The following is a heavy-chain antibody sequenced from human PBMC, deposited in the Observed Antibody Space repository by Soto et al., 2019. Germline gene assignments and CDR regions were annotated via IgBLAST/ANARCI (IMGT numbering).Heavy chain of an antibody. D-gene: IGHD3-3*01. V-gene: IGHV4-31*03. CDR2: IDGSGYT. J-gene: IGHJ4*02. CDR1: GGSISTGGYY. Sequence: SDTLSLTCTVSGGSISTGGYYWSWIRQYPGKGLEWLGYIDGSGYTFYNPSLQSRLTLSMDTSKKQFSLKLSSATAADTAVYFCARKQAGFFYGIAYRGQGTLVTVSS. CDR3: ARKQAGFFYGIAY.